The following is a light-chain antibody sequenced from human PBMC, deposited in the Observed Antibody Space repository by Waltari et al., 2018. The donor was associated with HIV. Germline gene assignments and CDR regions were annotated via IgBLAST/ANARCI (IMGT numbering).Light chain of an antibody. Sequence: QSVFTQPPSVSAAPGQKVTISCSGSSSNIGHNYVSWYQQLPGTAPKLLIYDNNNRPSGIPDRFSGSESGTSATLGITGLQTGDEADYYCGTWDSSLSAWVFGGGTKLTVL. J-gene: IGLJ3*02. CDR1: SSNIGHNY. V-gene: IGLV1-51*01. CDR3: GTWDSSLSAWV. CDR2: DNN.